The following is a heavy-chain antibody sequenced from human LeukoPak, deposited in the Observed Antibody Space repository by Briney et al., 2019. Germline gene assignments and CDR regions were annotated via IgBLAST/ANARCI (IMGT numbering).Heavy chain of an antibody. D-gene: IGHD3-9*01. J-gene: IGHJ4*02. V-gene: IGHV4-61*02. CDR1: GGSISSGSYY. CDR3: ARARYDILTGYYIYYFDY. Sequence: PSETLSLTCTVSGGSISSGSYYWSWIRQPAGKGLEWIGRIYTSGSTNYNPSLKSRVTISVDTSKNQFSLKLSSVTAADTAVYYCARARYDILTGYYIYYFDYWGQGTLVTVSS. CDR2: IYTSGST.